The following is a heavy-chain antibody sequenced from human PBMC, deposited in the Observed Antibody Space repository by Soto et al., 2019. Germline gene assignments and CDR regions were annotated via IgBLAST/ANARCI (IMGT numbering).Heavy chain of an antibody. D-gene: IGHD6-19*01. CDR1: GFTFNSYG. Sequence: GSLKLPCAASGFTFNSYGKPLVPQAPGKGLEGVAVIWYDGSNKYYADSVKGRFTISRDNSKNTLYLQMNSLRAEDTAVYYCAREIAVAAHPRGSYYYGMDVWGQGTTVTVSS. V-gene: IGHV3-33*01. CDR3: AREIAVAAHPRGSYYYGMDV. CDR2: IWYDGSNK. J-gene: IGHJ6*02.